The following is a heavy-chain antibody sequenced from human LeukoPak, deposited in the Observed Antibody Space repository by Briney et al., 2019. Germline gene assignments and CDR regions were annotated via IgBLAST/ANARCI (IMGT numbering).Heavy chain of an antibody. CDR3: ARTLYNYNSSGYSYYFDY. CDR2: IYTSGIT. Sequence: SETLSLTCTVSGDSISSYYWRWIRQPAGKGLEWIGRIYTSGITNYNPSLKSRVTMSADTSDNQFSLKLSSVTAADTAVYYCARTLYNYNSSGYSYYFDYWGQGTLVTVSS. D-gene: IGHD3-22*01. J-gene: IGHJ4*02. V-gene: IGHV4-4*07. CDR1: GDSISSYY.